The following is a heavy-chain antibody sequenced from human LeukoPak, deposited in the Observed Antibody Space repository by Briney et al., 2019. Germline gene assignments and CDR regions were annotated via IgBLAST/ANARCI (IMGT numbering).Heavy chain of an antibody. D-gene: IGHD6-13*01. CDR2: IYYSGST. Sequence: PSETLSLTCTVSGGSISSYYWSWIRQPPGKGLEWIGYIYYSGSTNYNPSLKSRVTISVDTSKNQFSLKLSSVTAADTAVYYCARDRGYSSSYVLYDYWGQGTLVTVSS. CDR3: ARDRGYSSSYVLYDY. V-gene: IGHV4-59*12. J-gene: IGHJ4*02. CDR1: GGSISSYY.